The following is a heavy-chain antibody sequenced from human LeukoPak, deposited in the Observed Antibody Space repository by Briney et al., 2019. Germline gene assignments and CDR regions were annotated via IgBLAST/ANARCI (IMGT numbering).Heavy chain of an antibody. V-gene: IGHV3-23*01. D-gene: IGHD6-19*01. J-gene: IGHJ4*02. CDR2: ISGSGYTT. CDR3: AKEAASGWTAGYFDS. Sequence: PGGSLRLSCAASGLTFTTYAMTWARQAPGKGLEWVSVISGSGYTTFYADSVQGRFSISRDNSKNTLYLQMNSLRAEDTAVYYCAKEAASGWTAGYFDSWGQGTLVTVSS. CDR1: GLTFTTYA.